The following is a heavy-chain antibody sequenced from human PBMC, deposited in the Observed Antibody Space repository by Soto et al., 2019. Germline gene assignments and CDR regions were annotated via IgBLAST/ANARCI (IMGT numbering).Heavy chain of an antibody. CDR3: ARGAHYSSPFRWFDP. D-gene: IGHD6-13*01. J-gene: IGHJ5*02. CDR1: GDSISSYS. Sequence: SETLSLTCTVSGDSISSYSWSWIRQPPGKGLEWIGYVFYSESTNYNPSLMNRVTISVDTSKNQFSLKLSSVTAADTAVYYCARGAHYSSPFRWFDPWGQGTLVTVSS. CDR2: VFYSEST. V-gene: IGHV4-59*08.